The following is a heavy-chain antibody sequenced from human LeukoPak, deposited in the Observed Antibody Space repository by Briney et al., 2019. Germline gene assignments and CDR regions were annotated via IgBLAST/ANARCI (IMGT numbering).Heavy chain of an antibody. D-gene: IGHD3-10*01. V-gene: IGHV3-30*18. CDR2: ISYDGSNK. J-gene: IGHJ4*02. CDR3: AKDPGFGEPLDY. CDR1: GFTFSSYG. Sequence: GGSLRLPCAASGFTFSSYGMHWVRQAPGKGLEWVAVISYDGSNKYYADSVKGRFTISRDNSKNTLYLQMNSLRAEDTAVYYCAKDPGFGEPLDYWGQGTLVTVSS.